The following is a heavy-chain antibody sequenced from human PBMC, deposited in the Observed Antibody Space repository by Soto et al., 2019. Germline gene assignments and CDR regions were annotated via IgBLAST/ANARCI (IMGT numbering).Heavy chain of an antibody. CDR1: GFTLSSYS. D-gene: IGHD3-22*01. V-gene: IGHV3-21*01. CDR3: ASGTHYYDRSGYYYYYYYGMDV. J-gene: IGHJ6*02. CDR2: ISSSSSYI. Sequence: GSLRLSWAAAGFTLSSYSMNWVRQAPGRGLELVSSISSSSSYIYYADSVKGRFTISRDNAKNSLYLQMNSLRAEDTAVYYCASGTHYYDRSGYYYYYYYGMDVWGQGTTVTVSS.